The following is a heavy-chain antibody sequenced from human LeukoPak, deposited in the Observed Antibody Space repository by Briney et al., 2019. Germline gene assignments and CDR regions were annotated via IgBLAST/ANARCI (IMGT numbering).Heavy chain of an antibody. CDR2: IGTSSTTI. V-gene: IGHV3-48*01. CDR1: GFTFSSYT. D-gene: IGHD3-22*01. Sequence: GGSLRLSCAASGFTFSSYTMNWVRQPPGKGLEWVSNIGTSSTTIYYADSVKGRFTISRDNAKNSLYLQMNSLRAEDTAVYYCARSSSNYYDSSGYYRHFDYWGQGTLVTVSP. J-gene: IGHJ4*02. CDR3: ARSSSNYYDSSGYYRHFDY.